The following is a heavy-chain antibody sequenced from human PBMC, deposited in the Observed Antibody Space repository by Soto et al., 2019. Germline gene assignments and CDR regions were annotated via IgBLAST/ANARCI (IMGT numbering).Heavy chain of an antibody. CDR2: ITGSGSDR. CDR1: GFTFSPYN. V-gene: IGHV3-21*02. CDR3: AKDLTVGAGHPIDAFDI. Sequence: EVQLVESGGGLVTPGASLTLSCAASGFTFSPYNMNWVRQGPGKGLEWVSSITGSGSDRYYADSVKGRFTISRDNSKNTLYLQMNSLRAEDTAVYYCAKDLTVGAGHPIDAFDIWGLGTKVTVSS. D-gene: IGHD1-26*01. J-gene: IGHJ3*02.